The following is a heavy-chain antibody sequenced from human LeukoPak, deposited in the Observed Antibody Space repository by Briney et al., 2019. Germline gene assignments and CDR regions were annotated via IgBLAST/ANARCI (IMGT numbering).Heavy chain of an antibody. Sequence: GGSLRLSCAASGFTFDDDALCWGRHAPGKGLEWVSLIRGDGGSTYYADSVKGRFTISRDNSKNSLYLQMNSLRTEDTALYYCAKSRGPFDAFDIWGQGTMVTVSS. J-gene: IGHJ3*02. CDR1: GFTFDDDA. V-gene: IGHV3-43*02. CDR2: IRGDGGST. CDR3: AKSRGPFDAFDI.